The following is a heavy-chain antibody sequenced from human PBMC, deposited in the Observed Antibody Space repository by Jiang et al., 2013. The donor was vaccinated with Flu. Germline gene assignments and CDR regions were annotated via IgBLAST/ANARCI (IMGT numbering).Heavy chain of an antibody. CDR3: ARDRVDTAMVIYYYYGMDV. J-gene: IGHJ6*02. Sequence: VISYDGSNKYYADSVKGRFTMTTDTSTSTAYMELRSLRSDDTAVYYCARDRVDTAMVIYYYYGMDVWGQGTTVTVSS. CDR2: ISYDGSNK. D-gene: IGHD5-18*01. V-gene: IGHV3-30*15.